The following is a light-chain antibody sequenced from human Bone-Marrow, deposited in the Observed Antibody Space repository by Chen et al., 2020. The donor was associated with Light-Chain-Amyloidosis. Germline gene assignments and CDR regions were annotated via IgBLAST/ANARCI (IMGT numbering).Light chain of an antibody. V-gene: IGKV3-20*01. CDR1: QTISSNY. J-gene: IGKJ4*01. Sequence: EIVLTQSPGTLSLSPGEGANLSCRASQTISSNYLTWYQQKFGQAPRLLIYGSSSRATGIPDRFTGSGSGTDFILTINRLEPEDFAMCYCQQYGTSPLTFGGGTKVEIK. CDR2: GSS. CDR3: QQYGTSPLT.